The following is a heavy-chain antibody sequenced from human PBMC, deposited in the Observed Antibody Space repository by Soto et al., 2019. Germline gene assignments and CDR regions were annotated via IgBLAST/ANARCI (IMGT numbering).Heavy chain of an antibody. V-gene: IGHV4-4*02. CDR3: ARHISVPRTRGFDY. CDR1: GGSISTNW. CDR2: IYHSGTT. D-gene: IGHD2-21*01. Sequence: QVQLQESGPGLVKPSGTLSLTCAVSGGSISTNWWSWVRQPPGKGLAWIGEIYHSGTTNYNPSLRSRVTISIHKSKHPRSLDLTSVTAADTAVYYCARHISVPRTRGFDYWGQGTLVTVSS. J-gene: IGHJ4*02.